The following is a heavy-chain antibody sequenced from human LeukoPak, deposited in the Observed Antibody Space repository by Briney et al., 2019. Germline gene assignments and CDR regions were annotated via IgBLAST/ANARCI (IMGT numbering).Heavy chain of an antibody. CDR3: AREPYGSGSAYFDY. D-gene: IGHD3-10*01. J-gene: IGHJ4*02. CDR2: IYSGDST. CDR1: GFTVSSNY. V-gene: IGHV3-66*01. Sequence: GGSLRLSCAASGFTVSSNYMSWVRQAPGKGLEWVSVIYSGDSTYYADSVKGRFTISRDNSKNTLYLQMNSLRAEDTAVYYCAREPYGSGSAYFDYWGQGTLVTVSS.